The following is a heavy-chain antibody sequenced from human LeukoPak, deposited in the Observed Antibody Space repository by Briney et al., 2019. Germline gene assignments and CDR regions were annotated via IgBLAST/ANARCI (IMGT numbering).Heavy chain of an antibody. D-gene: IGHD3-3*01. CDR1: GFTFSDYY. CDR2: ISSSGSTI. J-gene: IGHJ4*02. Sequence: PGGSLRLSCAASGFTFSDYYMSWLRQAPGKGLEWVSYISSSGSTIYCADSVKGRFTISRDNAKNSLYLQMNSLRAEDTAVYYCARDKSYYDFWSGYSDYWGQGTLVTVSS. CDR3: ARDKSYYDFWSGYSDY. V-gene: IGHV3-11*01.